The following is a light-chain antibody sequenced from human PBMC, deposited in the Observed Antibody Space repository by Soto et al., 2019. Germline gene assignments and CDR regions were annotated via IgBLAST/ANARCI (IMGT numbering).Light chain of an antibody. CDR2: DVS. J-gene: IGLJ1*01. CDR3: SPYTSSSTVYV. V-gene: IGLV2-14*01. Sequence: QSVLTQPASVSGSPGQSITISCTGTSSDVGGYNYVSWYQQHPGKAPKLMIYDVSNRPSGVSNRFSGSKSGNTASLTISGLQAEDEADYYCSPYTSSSTVYVFGTGTKLTVL. CDR1: SSDVGGYNY.